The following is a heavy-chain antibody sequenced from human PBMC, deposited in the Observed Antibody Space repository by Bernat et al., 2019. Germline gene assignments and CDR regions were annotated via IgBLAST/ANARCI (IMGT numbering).Heavy chain of an antibody. Sequence: QVQLQQWGAGLLKPSETLSLTCAVYGESFSGYYWSWIRQPPGKGLEWIGEINHIGITNYNPSLERRVTMSVDTSKNQFSLKLTSVTAADTAVYYCARGAATAPKFDYWGQGSLVTVSS. CDR1: GESFSGYY. V-gene: IGHV4-34*02. CDR2: INHIGIT. J-gene: IGHJ4*02. CDR3: ARGAATAPKFDY. D-gene: IGHD6-13*01.